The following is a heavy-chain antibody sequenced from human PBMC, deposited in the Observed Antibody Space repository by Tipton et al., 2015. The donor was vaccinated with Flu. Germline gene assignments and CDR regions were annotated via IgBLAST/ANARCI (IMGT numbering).Heavy chain of an antibody. V-gene: IGHV4-61*02. CDR2: IYTYTNT. J-gene: IGHJ3*02. Sequence: TLSLTCTVSGDSISRGSYYYNWVRQPAGEGLEWIGRIYTYTNTNYNASLKSRVTISIDRSKNQFSLRLTSVTAADAAMYYCARGDYGDYDHEADAFDIWGQGTLVSVSA. D-gene: IGHD4-17*01. CDR1: GDSISRGSYY. CDR3: ARGDYGDYDHEADAFDI.